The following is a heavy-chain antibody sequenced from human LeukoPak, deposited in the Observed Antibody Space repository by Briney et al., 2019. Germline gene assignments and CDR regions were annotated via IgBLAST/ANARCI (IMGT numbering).Heavy chain of an antibody. V-gene: IGHV4-39*01. CDR2: IYYSGST. CDR3: ARHYGGYDWFDY. CDR1: GXSISISYY. J-gene: IGHJ4*02. Sequence: PSETLSLTCTVSGXSISISYYWGWIRQPPGKGLDWIGYIYYSGSTYYNPSLKSRATISVDTSKNQFSLKLSSVTAADTAVFYCARHYGGYDWFDYWGQGILVTVSS. D-gene: IGHD5-12*01.